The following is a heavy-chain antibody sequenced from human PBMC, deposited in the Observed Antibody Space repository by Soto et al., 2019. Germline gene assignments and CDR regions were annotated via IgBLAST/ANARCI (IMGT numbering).Heavy chain of an antibody. CDR2: IIPIFGTA. D-gene: IGHD3-22*01. CDR3: ARLPYYYDSSGSYYYGMDG. J-gene: IGHJ6*02. CDR1: GGTFSSYA. Sequence: QVQLVQSGAEVKKPGSSVKVSCKASGGTFSSYAISWVRQAPGQGLEWMGGIIPIFGTANYAQKFQGRVTITADESTSTAYMELSSLRSEDTAVYYCARLPYYYDSSGSYYYGMDGWGQGTTVTLSS. V-gene: IGHV1-69*01.